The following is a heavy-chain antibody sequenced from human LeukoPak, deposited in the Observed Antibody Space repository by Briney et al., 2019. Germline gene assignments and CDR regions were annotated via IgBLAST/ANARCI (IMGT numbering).Heavy chain of an antibody. V-gene: IGHV3-11*03. Sequence: GVSLRLSCAASGFTFTDYYMSWIRQAPGKGLEWVSYINSGSSYTNYADSVKGRFTISRDNAKNSLYLQMNSLRAEDTAVYYCARPSCSAGTCHDYWGQGTLVTVSS. CDR1: GFTFTDYY. CDR2: INSGSSYT. J-gene: IGHJ4*02. CDR3: ARPSCSAGTCHDY. D-gene: IGHD2-15*01.